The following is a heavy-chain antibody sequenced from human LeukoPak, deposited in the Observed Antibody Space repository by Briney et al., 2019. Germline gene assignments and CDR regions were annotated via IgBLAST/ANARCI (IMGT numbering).Heavy chain of an antibody. CDR2: ISSSGTTI. V-gene: IGHV3-48*01. D-gene: IGHD1-26*01. CDR3: AKDGGTHFDH. Sequence: PGGSLRLSCAASGFTFSSYAMSWVRQAPGKGLEWVSYISSSGTTISYAQSVKGRFTITRDNAQNSLTLQMNTLRADDTAVYYCAKDGGTHFDHWGQGTLVTVSS. CDR1: GFTFSSYA. J-gene: IGHJ4*02.